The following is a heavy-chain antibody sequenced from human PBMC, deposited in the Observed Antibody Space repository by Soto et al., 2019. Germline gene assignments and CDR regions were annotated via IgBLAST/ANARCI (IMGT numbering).Heavy chain of an antibody. CDR3: AKGKVNYYDSSGSIGMDV. V-gene: IGHV3-23*01. CDR1: GFTFSSYA. CDR2: ISGSGGST. D-gene: IGHD3-22*01. J-gene: IGHJ6*02. Sequence: LRVSCAASGFTFSSYAMSWVRQAPGKGLEWVSAISGSGGSTYYADSVKGRFTISRDNSKNTLYLQMNSLRAEDTAVYYCAKGKVNYYDSSGSIGMDVWGQGTTVTVSS.